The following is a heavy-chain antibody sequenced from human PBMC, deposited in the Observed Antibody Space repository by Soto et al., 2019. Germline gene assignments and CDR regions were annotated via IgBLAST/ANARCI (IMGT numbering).Heavy chain of an antibody. V-gene: IGHV5-51*01. CDR2: IYPSDSDT. J-gene: IGHJ4*02. CDR1: GYNFAGYW. Sequence: GESLKISCKGSGYNFAGYWIAWVRQMPGKGLELMGIIYPSDSDTRYRPSFQGQVTISADKSISSAYLQWSSLRASDTAMYYCARGGVSTRNFDYWGQRPPVTVST. CDR3: ARGGVSTRNFDY. D-gene: IGHD3-3*01.